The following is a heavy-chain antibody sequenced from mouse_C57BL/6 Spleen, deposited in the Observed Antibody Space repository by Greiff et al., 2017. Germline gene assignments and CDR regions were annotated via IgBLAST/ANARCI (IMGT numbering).Heavy chain of an antibody. D-gene: IGHD1-1*01. Sequence: QVQLQQPGAELVKPGASVKLSCKASGYTFTSYWMHWVKQRPGRGLEWIGRFDPKSGGTKYNEKFKSKATLTVDKPASTAYMQLSSLTSEDSAVYYCARWYYGSSLDYWGQGTTLTVSS. CDR1: GYTFTSYW. J-gene: IGHJ2*01. CDR2: FDPKSGGT. V-gene: IGHV1-72*01. CDR3: ARWYYGSSLDY.